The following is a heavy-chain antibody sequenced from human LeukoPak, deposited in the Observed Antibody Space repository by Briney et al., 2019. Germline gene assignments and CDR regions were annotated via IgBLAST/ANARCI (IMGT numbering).Heavy chain of an antibody. J-gene: IGHJ4*02. V-gene: IGHV4-38-2*02. CDR2: IYHSGST. CDR1: GYSISSGYY. Sequence: SETLSLTCTVSGYSISSGYYWGWIRQPPGKGLEWIGSIYHSGSTYYNPSLKSRVTISIDTSKNHFSLKLSSVTAADTAVYYCARVSPYYYDSSGYYEDYWGQGTLVTVSS. D-gene: IGHD3-22*01. CDR3: ARVSPYYYDSSGYYEDY.